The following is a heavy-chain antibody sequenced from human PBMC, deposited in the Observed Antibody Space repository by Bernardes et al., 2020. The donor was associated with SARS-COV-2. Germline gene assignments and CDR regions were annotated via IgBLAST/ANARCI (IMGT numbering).Heavy chain of an antibody. CDR3: ARGQLDLWFGELTDPFDY. D-gene: IGHD3-10*01. V-gene: IGHV4-59*01. J-gene: IGHJ4*02. CDR2: IYYSGST. Sequence: SEPLSLTCTVSGGSISSYYWSWIRQPPGKGLKWIGYIYYSGSTNYNPSLKSRVTISVDTSKNQFSLKLSSVTAADTAVYYCARGQLDLWFGELTDPFDYWGQGTLVTVSS. CDR1: GGSISSYY.